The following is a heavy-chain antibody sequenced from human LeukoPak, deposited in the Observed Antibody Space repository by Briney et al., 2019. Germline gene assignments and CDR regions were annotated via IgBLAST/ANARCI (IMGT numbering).Heavy chain of an antibody. CDR1: GFTVSSNY. CDR2: IYSGGST. CDR3: ARDSPPPYCGGDCYEGA. J-gene: IGHJ5*02. D-gene: IGHD2-21*02. V-gene: IGHV3-53*01. Sequence: PGRSLRLSCAASGFTVSSNYMSWVRQAPGKGLEWVSVIYSGGSTYYADSVKGRFTISRDNSKNTLYLQMNSLRAEDTAVYYCARDSPPPYCGGDCYEGAWGQGTLVTVSS.